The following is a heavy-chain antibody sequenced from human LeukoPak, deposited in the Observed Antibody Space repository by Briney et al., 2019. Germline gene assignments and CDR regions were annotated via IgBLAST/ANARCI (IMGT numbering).Heavy chain of an antibody. CDR3: ARTYYDYVWGSYRFGVFGY. CDR1: GGSFSGYY. D-gene: IGHD3-16*02. CDR2: INHSGST. Sequence: PSETLSLTCAVHGGSFSGYYWSWIRQPPGKGLEWIGEINHSGSTNYNPSLKSRVTISVDTSKNQFSLKLSSVTAADTAVYYCARTYYDYVWGSYRFGVFGYWGQGTPVTVSS. V-gene: IGHV4-34*01. J-gene: IGHJ4*02.